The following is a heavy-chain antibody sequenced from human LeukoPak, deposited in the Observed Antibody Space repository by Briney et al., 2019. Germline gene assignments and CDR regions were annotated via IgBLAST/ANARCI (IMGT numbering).Heavy chain of an antibody. J-gene: IGHJ4*02. CDR1: GGSISGYY. V-gene: IGHV4-59*01. CDR2: IHHSGRT. Sequence: SETLSLTCTVSGGSISGYYWSWIRQPPGKGLEWIGNIHHSGRTTYNPSLRSRVTISVDTSKDHFSLNLSSVTAADTAVYFCTRGGGWLTDYWGQGTLITVSS. D-gene: IGHD6-19*01. CDR3: TRGGGWLTDY.